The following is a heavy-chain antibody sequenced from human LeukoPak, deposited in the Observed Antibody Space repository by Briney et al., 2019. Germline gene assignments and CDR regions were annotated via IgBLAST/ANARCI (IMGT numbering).Heavy chain of an antibody. J-gene: IGHJ3*02. Sequence: EASVKVSCKASGYTFTNYGITWVRQAPGQGLEWMGWISAYNGNTDYAQKFQGRITMTTDTSTSTVYMELRSLRSDDTAVYYCARDSGYYSVDAFDIWGQGTMVTVSS. CDR1: GYTFTNYG. CDR2: ISAYNGNT. V-gene: IGHV1-18*01. CDR3: ARDSGYYSVDAFDI. D-gene: IGHD3-22*01.